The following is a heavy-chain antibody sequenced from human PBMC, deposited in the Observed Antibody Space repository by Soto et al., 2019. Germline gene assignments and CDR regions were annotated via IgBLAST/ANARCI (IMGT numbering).Heavy chain of an antibody. J-gene: IGHJ4*02. CDR3: AKRYRYSGYDLGY. V-gene: IGHV3-30*18. D-gene: IGHD5-12*01. Sequence: GGSLRLSCAASGFTFSSYGMHWVRQAPGKGLEWVAVISYDGSNKYYADSVKGRFTISRDNSKNTLYLQMNSLRAEDTAVYYCAKRYRYSGYDLGYWGQGTLVTVSS. CDR1: GFTFSSYG. CDR2: ISYDGSNK.